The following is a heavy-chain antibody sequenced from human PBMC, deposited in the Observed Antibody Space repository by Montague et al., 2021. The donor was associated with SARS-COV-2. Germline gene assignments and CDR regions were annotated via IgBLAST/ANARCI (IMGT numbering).Heavy chain of an antibody. CDR1: GGSISSYY. Sequence: SETLSLTCTVSGGSISSYYWSWIRQPPGKGLEWIGYVSYGESTNYNPSLKSRVTISVDTSKNQLSLKVNSVTAADTAVYYCARRDGYCSSTRCPHWFDPWGQGTLVTVSS. D-gene: IGHD2-2*01. CDR2: VSYGEST. CDR3: ARRDGYCSSTRCPHWFDP. J-gene: IGHJ5*02. V-gene: IGHV4-59*01.